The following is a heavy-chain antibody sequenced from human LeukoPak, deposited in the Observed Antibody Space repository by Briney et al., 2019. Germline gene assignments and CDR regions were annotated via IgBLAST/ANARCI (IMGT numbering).Heavy chain of an antibody. Sequence: GGSLRLSCAASGFTFHNYAIHWVRQAPGKGLEWVSLTSGDGITTYFADSVKGRFTISRDNTKSSLYLQMNSLRTEDTALYYCARGQVYGGADYWGQGTLVTVSS. D-gene: IGHD4-23*01. CDR3: ARGQVYGGADY. CDR2: TSGDGITT. CDR1: GFTFHNYA. J-gene: IGHJ4*02. V-gene: IGHV3-43*02.